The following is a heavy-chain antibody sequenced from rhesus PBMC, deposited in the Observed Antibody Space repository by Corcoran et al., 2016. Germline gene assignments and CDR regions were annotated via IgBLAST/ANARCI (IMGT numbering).Heavy chain of an antibody. CDR2: INYSGST. V-gene: IGHV4-122*02. CDR3: ARAPGMAAATQY. D-gene: IGHD6-25*01. J-gene: IGHJ4*01. CDR1: GDSISSAYD. Sequence: QVQLQESGPGVVKPLETLSLTCAVSGDSISSAYDWSWIRQPPGRGLEWIGYINYSGSTSYNPSLKSRVTISRDTSKNQFSLKLSSVTAADTAVYYCARAPGMAAATQYWGQGVLVTVSS.